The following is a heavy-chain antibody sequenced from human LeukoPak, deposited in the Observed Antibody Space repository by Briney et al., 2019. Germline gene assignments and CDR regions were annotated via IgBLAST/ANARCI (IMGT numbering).Heavy chain of an antibody. V-gene: IGHV3-11*01. J-gene: IGHJ4*02. Sequence: GGSLRLSCAASGFTLSDYYMSWIRQAPGKGLEWVSYISSSGSTIYYADSVKGRFTISRDNSKNTLYLQMNSLRAEDTALYYCARVPVASWIQLDSWGQGTLVTVSS. CDR2: ISSSGSTI. D-gene: IGHD6-13*01. CDR1: GFTLSDYY. CDR3: ARVPVASWIQLDS.